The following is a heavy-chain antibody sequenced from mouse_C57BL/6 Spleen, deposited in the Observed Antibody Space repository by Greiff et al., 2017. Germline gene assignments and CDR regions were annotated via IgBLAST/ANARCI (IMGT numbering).Heavy chain of an antibody. CDR3: TRPLPDGYYDY. J-gene: IGHJ2*01. Sequence: EVQVVESGGGLVQPGGSMKLSCAASGFTFSDAWMDWVRQSPEKGLEWVAEIRNKANNHATYYAESVKGRFTISRDDSKSSVYLQMNSLRAEDTGIYYCTRPLPDGYYDYWGQGTTLTVSS. D-gene: IGHD2-3*01. CDR1: GFTFSDAW. V-gene: IGHV6-6*01. CDR2: IRNKANNHAT.